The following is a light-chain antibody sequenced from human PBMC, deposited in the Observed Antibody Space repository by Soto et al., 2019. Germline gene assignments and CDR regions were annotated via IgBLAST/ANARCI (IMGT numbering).Light chain of an antibody. V-gene: IGKV1-13*02. CDR2: DVS. CDR1: QDIRGA. CDR3: QQFNSYPII. J-gene: IGKJ5*01. Sequence: AIQLTQSPSSLSASVGDRVTITCRASQDIRGALAWYQQKPGKAPKILIYDVSSLQSGVPSRFSGSSSGTDFTLTISGLQPEDFATYSCQQFNSYPIIFGQGTRLDI.